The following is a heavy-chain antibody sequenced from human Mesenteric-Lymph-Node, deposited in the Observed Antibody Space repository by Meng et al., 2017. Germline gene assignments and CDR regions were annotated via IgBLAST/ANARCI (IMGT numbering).Heavy chain of an antibody. V-gene: IGHV4-30-4*01. CDR2: IYYSGST. CDR1: GGSISSGDYY. D-gene: IGHD3-10*01. CDR3: ARRRGGSGRDC. J-gene: IGHJ4*02. Sequence: QLQESGPGLVKPSGTLSLTCAVSGGSISSGDYYWSWIRQPPGKGLEWIGYIYYSGSTYYNPSLKSRVTISVDTSKNQFSLKLSSVTATDTAVYYCARRRGGSGRDCWGQGTLVTVSS.